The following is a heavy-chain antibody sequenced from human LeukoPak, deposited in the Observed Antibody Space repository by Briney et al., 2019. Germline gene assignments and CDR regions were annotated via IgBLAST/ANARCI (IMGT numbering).Heavy chain of an antibody. CDR1: GFTFSSYP. Sequence: PGGSLRLSCAASGFTFSSYPMSWVRQAPGKGLEWVSGISWNSGSIGYADSVKGRFTISRDNAKNSLYLQMNSLRAEDTALYYCAKDIFYDILTGYSVSGPSGPNFDYWGQGTLVTVSS. V-gene: IGHV3-9*01. J-gene: IGHJ4*02. CDR3: AKDIFYDILTGYSVSGPSGPNFDY. D-gene: IGHD3-9*01. CDR2: ISWNSGSI.